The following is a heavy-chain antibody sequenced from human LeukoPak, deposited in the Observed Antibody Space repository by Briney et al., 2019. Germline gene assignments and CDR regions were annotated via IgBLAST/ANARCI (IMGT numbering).Heavy chain of an antibody. D-gene: IGHD3-22*01. CDR2: IYYSGST. J-gene: IGHJ3*02. V-gene: IGHV4-39*07. CDR3: ARRYYYMNNAFDI. CDR1: GGSISSSSYY. Sequence: PSETLSLTCTVSGGSISSSSYYWGWIRQPPGKGLEWIGSIYYSGSTNYNPSLKSRVTISVDTSKNQFSLKLSSVTAADTAVYYCARRYYYMNNAFDIWGQGTMVTVSS.